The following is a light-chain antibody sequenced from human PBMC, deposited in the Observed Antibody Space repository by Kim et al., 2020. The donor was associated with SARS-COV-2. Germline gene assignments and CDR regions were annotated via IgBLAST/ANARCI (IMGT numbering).Light chain of an antibody. Sequence: SPGERDTLSCRASQSVDSSSSAWYQQKPGQAPRLLIYGASRRATGIPDRFSGSGSGTDFTLTISRLEPEDFAVYYCQQYGSSPWTFGQGTKVDIK. V-gene: IGKV3-20*01. CDR2: GAS. J-gene: IGKJ1*01. CDR3: QQYGSSPWT. CDR1: QSVDSSS.